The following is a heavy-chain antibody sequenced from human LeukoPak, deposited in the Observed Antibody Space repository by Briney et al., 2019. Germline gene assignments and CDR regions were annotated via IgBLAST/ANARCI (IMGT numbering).Heavy chain of an antibody. Sequence: GGSLRLSCAASGFTFSTYAMHLVRQAPGKGLEYVSSISDSGGSTFYANSVKGRFTISRDNSKNTLYLQMGSLRAEDMAVYYCARRYCSSTTCSHFDQWGQGTLVTVSS. CDR1: GFTFSTYA. D-gene: IGHD2-2*01. V-gene: IGHV3-64*01. J-gene: IGHJ4*02. CDR2: ISDSGGST. CDR3: ARRYCSSTTCSHFDQ.